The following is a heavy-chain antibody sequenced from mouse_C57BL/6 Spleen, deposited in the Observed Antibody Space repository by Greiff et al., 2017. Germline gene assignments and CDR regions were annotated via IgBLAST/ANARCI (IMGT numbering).Heavy chain of an antibody. D-gene: IGHD3-2*02. CDR1: GYAFTNYL. Sequence: QVQLQQSGAELVRPGTSVKVSCKASGYAFTNYLIEWVKQRPGQGLEWIGVINPRSGGTNYNEKFKGKATLTADKSSSTAYMQLSSLTSEDSAVYFCARGAQATPWFAYWGQGTLVTVSA. V-gene: IGHV1-54*01. CDR3: ARGAQATPWFAY. CDR2: INPRSGGT. J-gene: IGHJ3*01.